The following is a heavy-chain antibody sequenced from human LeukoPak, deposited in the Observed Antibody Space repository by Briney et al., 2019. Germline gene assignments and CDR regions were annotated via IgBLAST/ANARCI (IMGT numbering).Heavy chain of an antibody. D-gene: IGHD3-10*01. Sequence: GGSLRLSCAASGFTFSSYAMSWVRQAPGKGLEWVSAISGSGGSTYYADSVKGRLTISRDNSKNTLYLQMNSMRAEDTAVYYCAKDDSPRLLWFGELRSEGMDAWGQGTTVTLSS. CDR1: GFTFSSYA. J-gene: IGHJ6*02. V-gene: IGHV3-23*01. CDR3: AKDDSPRLLWFGELRSEGMDA. CDR2: ISGSGGST.